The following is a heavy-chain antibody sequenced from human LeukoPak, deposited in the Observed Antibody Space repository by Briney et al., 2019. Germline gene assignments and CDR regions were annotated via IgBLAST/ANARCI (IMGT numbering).Heavy chain of an antibody. CDR2: MSNDGRST. Sequence: PPGAPLRLSCAATGFSFNSYWTHWVRQAPGSGLVEVSRMSNDGRSTSFADAVKGRFTISRDNATTTLYLQMNRLSAEDTAVYYCTRGREGNYGLFDSWGQGTLVTVSS. CDR3: TRGREGNYGLFDS. J-gene: IGHJ4*02. CDR1: GFSFNSYW. D-gene: IGHD3-10*01. V-gene: IGHV3-74*01.